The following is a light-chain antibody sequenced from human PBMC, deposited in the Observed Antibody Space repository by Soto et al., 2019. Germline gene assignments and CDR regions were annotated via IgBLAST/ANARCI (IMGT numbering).Light chain of an antibody. CDR3: QQYNSYRT. J-gene: IGKJ1*01. Sequence: EIVLTQSPCTLSCSPLERCTLSCRASQSVSSSYLAWYQQKPGQTPRLLIYGASSRATGIPDRFSGSGSGTEFTLTISSLQPDDFATYYCQQYNSYRTFGQGTKVDIK. V-gene: IGKV3-20*01. CDR1: QSVSSSY. CDR2: GAS.